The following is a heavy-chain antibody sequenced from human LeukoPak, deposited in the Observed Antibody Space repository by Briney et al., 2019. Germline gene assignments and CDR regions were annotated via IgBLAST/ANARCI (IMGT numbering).Heavy chain of an antibody. V-gene: IGHV3-30*18. D-gene: IGHD3-10*01. CDR3: AKGVDVELDY. CDR2: ISYDGSNK. Sequence: PGGSLRLSCAASGFTFSSYGMHWVRQAPGKGLEWVAVISYDGSNKYYADSVKGRFTISRDNSKNTLYLQMNSLRAEDTAVYYCAKGVDVELDYWGQGTLVTVSS. CDR1: GFTFSSYG. J-gene: IGHJ4*02.